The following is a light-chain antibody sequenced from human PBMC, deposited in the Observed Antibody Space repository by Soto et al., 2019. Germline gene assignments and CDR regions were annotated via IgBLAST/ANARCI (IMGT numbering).Light chain of an antibody. CDR1: SSDVGGYKY. Sequence: QSALTQPASVSGSPGQSITISCTGTSSDVGGYKYVSWYQQHPGKAPKLMISEVTNRPSGVSNRFSGSKSGNTASLTISGLQDEDDDDYCSSSYTSSSTLVFGPGTKLTVL. CDR2: EVT. CDR3: SSYTSSSTLV. V-gene: IGLV2-14*01. J-gene: IGLJ1*01.